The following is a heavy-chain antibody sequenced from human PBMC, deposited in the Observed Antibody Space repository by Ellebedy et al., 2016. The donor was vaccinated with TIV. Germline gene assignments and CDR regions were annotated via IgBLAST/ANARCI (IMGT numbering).Heavy chain of an antibody. CDR2: IYSSGST. J-gene: IGHJ5*02. CDR3: ARLVGYNGWYSFDH. CDR1: GGSINNYY. D-gene: IGHD6-19*01. Sequence: MPGGSLRLSCTVSGGSINNYYWSWIRQPPGKGLEWIGYIYSSGSTNYNSSLKSRVTMSLDTSKDQFSQKLTSVTAADTAVYYCARLVGYNGWYSFDHWGQGTLVTVSS. V-gene: IGHV4-59*01.